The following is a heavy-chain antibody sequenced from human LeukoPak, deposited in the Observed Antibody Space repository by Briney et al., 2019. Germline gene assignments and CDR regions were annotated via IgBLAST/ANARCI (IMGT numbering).Heavy chain of an antibody. Sequence: PSETLSLTCAVYGGSFSGYYWSWIRQPPGKGLEWIGEINHSGSTNYNPSLKSRVTISVDTSKNQFSLKLSSVTAADTAVYYCARGVATYYYDSNGYYYWGQGTLVTVSS. J-gene: IGHJ4*02. CDR2: INHSGST. D-gene: IGHD3-22*01. CDR3: ARGVATYYYDSNGYYY. V-gene: IGHV4-34*01. CDR1: GGSFSGYY.